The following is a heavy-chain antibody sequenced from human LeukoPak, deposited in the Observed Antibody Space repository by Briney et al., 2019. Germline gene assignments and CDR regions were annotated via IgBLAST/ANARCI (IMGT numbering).Heavy chain of an antibody. CDR2: IYTSGST. CDR1: GYSISSGYY. Sequence: PSETLSLTCTVSGYSISSGYYWGWIRQPPGKGLEWIGRIYTSGSTNYNASLKSRVSMSVDTSENQFSLKLSSVTAADTAVFYCARENSGSYREFDYWGQGTLVTVSS. V-gene: IGHV4-38-2*02. D-gene: IGHD1-26*01. CDR3: ARENSGSYREFDY. J-gene: IGHJ4*02.